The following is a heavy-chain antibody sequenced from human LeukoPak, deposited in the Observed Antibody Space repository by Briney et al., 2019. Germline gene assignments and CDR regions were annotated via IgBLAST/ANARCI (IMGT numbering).Heavy chain of an antibody. Sequence: SETLSLTCTVSGGSISSSSYYWGWIRQPPGKGLEWIGSIYYSGNTYYNPSLKSRVTMSVDTSKNQFSLKLSSVTAADTAVYYCARDKSRTYGSADAFDIWGQGTMVTVSS. J-gene: IGHJ3*02. CDR1: GGSISSSSYY. CDR2: IYYSGNT. CDR3: ARDKSRTYGSADAFDI. V-gene: IGHV4-39*07. D-gene: IGHD3-10*01.